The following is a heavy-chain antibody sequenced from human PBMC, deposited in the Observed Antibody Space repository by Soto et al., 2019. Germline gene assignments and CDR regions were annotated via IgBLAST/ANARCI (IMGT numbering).Heavy chain of an antibody. V-gene: IGHV4-31*03. CDR1: GGSISSGGYY. D-gene: IGHD4-4*01. CDR3: ARVDYRNYHYYYDMDV. J-gene: IGHJ6*02. CDR2: IYYSGST. Sequence: QVQLQESGPGLVKPSQTLSLTCTVSGGSISSGGYYWSWIRQHPGKGLELIGYIYYSGSTYYNPSPKSRVTISVDTSQNQFSLKLSSVTAADTAVYYCARVDYRNYHYYYDMDVWGQGTTVTVSS.